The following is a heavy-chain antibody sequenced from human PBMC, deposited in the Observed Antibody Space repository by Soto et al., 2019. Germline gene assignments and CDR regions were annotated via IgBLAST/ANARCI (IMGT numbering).Heavy chain of an antibody. D-gene: IGHD2-15*01. V-gene: IGHV3-23*01. CDR3: AKTIGYCSGGSCYDFDY. J-gene: IGHJ4*02. CDR2: ISGSGGST. Sequence: GGSLRLSCAASGFTFSSYAMSWVRQAPGKGLEWVSAISGSGGSTYYADSVKGRFTISRDNSKNRLYLQMNSLRAEDTAVYYCAKTIGYCSGGSCYDFDYWGQGTLVTVSS. CDR1: GFTFSSYA.